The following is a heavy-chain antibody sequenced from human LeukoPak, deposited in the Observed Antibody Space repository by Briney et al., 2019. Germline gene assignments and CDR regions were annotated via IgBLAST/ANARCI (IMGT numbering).Heavy chain of an antibody. V-gene: IGHV3-30*02. Sequence: GGSLTLSCTASGFTFSSYGMHWVRQATGKGLEWVAFIRYDGSNKYYADSVKGRFTISRDNSKNTLYLQMNSLRAEDTAVYYCAKDRPPYCSSTSCREANDYWGQGTLVTVSS. CDR3: AKDRPPYCSSTSCREANDY. J-gene: IGHJ4*02. CDR2: IRYDGSNK. D-gene: IGHD2-2*01. CDR1: GFTFSSYG.